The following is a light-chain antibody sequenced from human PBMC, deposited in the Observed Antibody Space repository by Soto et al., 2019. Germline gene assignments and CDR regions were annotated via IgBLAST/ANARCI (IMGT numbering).Light chain of an antibody. Sequence: EIVLTQSPGTLSLSPGERATLSCRASQSVSSSYLAWYQQKPGQAPRLLIYGASSRATGIPDRFSGSESGTDFTLTISRLEPEDFAVYYCQQYGSSPTTFGQGTK. CDR2: GAS. CDR1: QSVSSSY. CDR3: QQYGSSPTT. V-gene: IGKV3-20*01. J-gene: IGKJ1*01.